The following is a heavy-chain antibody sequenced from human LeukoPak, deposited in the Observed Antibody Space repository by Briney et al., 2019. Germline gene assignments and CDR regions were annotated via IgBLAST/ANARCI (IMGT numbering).Heavy chain of an antibody. J-gene: IGHJ4*02. D-gene: IGHD3-16*01. CDR3: AKDYLGGHGFDY. CDR1: GFTFSSYA. CDR2: ISGSGGST. Sequence: GGSLRLSCAASGFTFSSYAMSWVRQAPGKGLEWVSTISGSGGSTYYADSVKGRFTISRDNSKNTLYLQMNSLRAEDTAVYYCAKDYLGGHGFDYWGQGTLVTVSS. V-gene: IGHV3-23*01.